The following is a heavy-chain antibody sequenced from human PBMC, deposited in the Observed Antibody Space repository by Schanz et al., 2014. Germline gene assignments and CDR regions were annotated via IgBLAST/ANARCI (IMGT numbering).Heavy chain of an antibody. Sequence: VQLVESGGGLVQPGGSLRLSCAASGFTFSDYYMSWIRQAPGKGLEWVSYISGTTTYTNYADSVKGRFTISRDNAKNSLYLQMNSLRAEDTAVYYCAKDLLYGAPMPLNHLDYWGQGTLVTVSS. CDR1: GFTFSDYY. J-gene: IGHJ4*02. V-gene: IGHV3-11*05. D-gene: IGHD2-2*01. CDR3: AKDLLYGAPMPLNHLDY. CDR2: ISGTTTYT.